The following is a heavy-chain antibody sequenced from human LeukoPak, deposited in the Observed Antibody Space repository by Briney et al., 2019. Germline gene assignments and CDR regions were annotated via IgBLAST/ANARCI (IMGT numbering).Heavy chain of an antibody. CDR1: GFTFSSYS. Sequence: SGGSLRLSCAASGFTFSSYSMNWVRQPPGKGLEWVSAISGSGGSTYYEDSVKGRFTTSRDNSKNTLYLQMNSLRAEDTAVYFCAKATVYGDSSAYFDYWGQGTLVTVSS. J-gene: IGHJ4*02. D-gene: IGHD3-22*01. V-gene: IGHV3-23*01. CDR3: AKATVYGDSSAYFDY. CDR2: ISGSGGST.